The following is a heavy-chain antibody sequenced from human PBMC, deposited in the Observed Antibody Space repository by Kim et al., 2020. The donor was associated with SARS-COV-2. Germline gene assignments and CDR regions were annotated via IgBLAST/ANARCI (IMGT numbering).Heavy chain of an antibody. Sequence: GGSLRLSCAASGFTFSSYAMHWVRQAPGKGLEWVAVIWYDGSNKYYADSVKGRFTISRDNSKNTLYLQMNSLRAEDTAVYYCAKTRGSGYSNKLYYFDYWGQGTLVTVSS. CDR3: AKTRGSGYSNKLYYFDY. D-gene: IGHD3-22*01. CDR2: IWYDGSNK. V-gene: IGHV3-33*06. J-gene: IGHJ4*02. CDR1: GFTFSSYA.